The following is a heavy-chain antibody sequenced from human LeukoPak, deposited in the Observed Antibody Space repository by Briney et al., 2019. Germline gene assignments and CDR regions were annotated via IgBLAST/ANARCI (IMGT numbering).Heavy chain of an antibody. Sequence: QPGGSLRLSCAASGFTFDDHTMHWVRQAPGEGLEWVSLISWDGGSTYYADSVKGRFTISRDNAKNTLYLQMNSLRAEDAAVYYCARSSQYCAGDCYHFDYWGQGTLVTVSS. J-gene: IGHJ4*02. CDR1: GFTFDDHT. D-gene: IGHD2-21*01. V-gene: IGHV3-43*01. CDR3: ARSSQYCAGDCYHFDY. CDR2: ISWDGGST.